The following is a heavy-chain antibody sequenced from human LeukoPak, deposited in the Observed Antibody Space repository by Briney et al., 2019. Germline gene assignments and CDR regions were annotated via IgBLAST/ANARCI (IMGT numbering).Heavy chain of an antibody. CDR2: ISDSGDIT. CDR1: GFTFSSYA. D-gene: IGHD6-19*01. V-gene: IGHV3-23*01. CDR3: AKVGAAGIAVVLVDY. J-gene: IGHJ4*02. Sequence: GGSLRLSCAASGFTFSSYAMSWVRQAPGKGLEWVSIISDSGDITYYADSVKGRFTISTDNSKNTLYLQMNSLRAEDTAVYYCAKVGAAGIAVVLVDYWGQGTLVTVSS.